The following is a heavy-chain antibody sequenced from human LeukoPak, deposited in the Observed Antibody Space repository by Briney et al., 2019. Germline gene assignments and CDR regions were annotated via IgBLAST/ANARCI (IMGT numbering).Heavy chain of an antibody. CDR1: GFTFSSYA. V-gene: IGHV3-23*01. CDR2: ISCSGGSK. D-gene: IGHD6-13*01. Sequence: PGGSLTLSCAASGFTFSSYAVSWARHAPGKGLEWVSAISCSGGSKYYADSVKGRLTISRDNSKNALYLQMNSLRAEDTAVYYCERLPSSWARGAFDIWGQGTMVTVSS. J-gene: IGHJ3*02. CDR3: ERLPSSWARGAFDI.